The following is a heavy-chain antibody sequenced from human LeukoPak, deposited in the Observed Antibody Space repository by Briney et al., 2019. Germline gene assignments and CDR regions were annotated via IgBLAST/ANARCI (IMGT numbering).Heavy chain of an antibody. D-gene: IGHD6-13*01. V-gene: IGHV4-59*01. J-gene: IGHJ4*02. CDR2: IYYSGST. CDR1: GGSISSYY. Sequence: SETLSLTCTVSGGSISSYYWSWIRQPPGEGLEWIGYIYYSGSTNYNPSLKSRVTISVDTSKNQFSLKLSSVTAADTAVYYCATTRVDSSSWPFDYWGQGTLVTVSS. CDR3: ATTRVDSSSWPFDY.